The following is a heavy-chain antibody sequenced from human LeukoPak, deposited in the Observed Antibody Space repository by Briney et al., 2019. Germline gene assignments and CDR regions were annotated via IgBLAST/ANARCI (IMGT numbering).Heavy chain of an antibody. CDR1: EFTFSSYA. D-gene: IGHD5-18*01. Sequence: GGSLRLSCAASEFTFSSYAMHWVRQAPGKELERVAFIRYDGSNKYYADSVKGRFTISRDNSKNTLYLQMNSLRAEDTAVYYCAKDLEVETSMITDYWGQGTLVTVSS. J-gene: IGHJ4*02. V-gene: IGHV3-30*02. CDR2: IRYDGSNK. CDR3: AKDLEVETSMITDY.